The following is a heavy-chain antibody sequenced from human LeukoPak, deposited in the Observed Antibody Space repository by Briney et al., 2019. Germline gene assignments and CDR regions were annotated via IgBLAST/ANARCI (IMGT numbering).Heavy chain of an antibody. CDR3: AKDAERGFDYSNSLQK. CDR2: VFNDGSNQ. D-gene: IGHD4-11*01. J-gene: IGHJ4*02. V-gene: IGHV3-33*03. Sequence: GGSLRLSCAASGLTFSSSGMHWVRQAPGKGLEWVAVVFNDGSNQYYADSVKGRFTVSRDNSQNMLYLQMNSLRPEDTAVYYCAKDAERGFDYSNSLQKWGQGTLVTVSS. CDR1: GLTFSSSG.